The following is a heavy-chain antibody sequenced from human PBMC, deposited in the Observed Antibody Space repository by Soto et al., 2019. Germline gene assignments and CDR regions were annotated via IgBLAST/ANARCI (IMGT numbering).Heavy chain of an antibody. CDR2: ISGSGATT. D-gene: IGHD1-26*01. CDR1: GFSFTDYP. Sequence: EVHLLESGGGLVQPGGSLRLSCAAAGFSFTDYPMTWVRQAPGKGLEWVSSISGSGATTYYADSVKGRFNISRDNSNNTLYLQMNSLSAEDTAVYYCAKRQSGSYYAAFDLWGQGTTVTVSS. CDR3: AKRQSGSYYAAFDL. J-gene: IGHJ3*01. V-gene: IGHV3-23*01.